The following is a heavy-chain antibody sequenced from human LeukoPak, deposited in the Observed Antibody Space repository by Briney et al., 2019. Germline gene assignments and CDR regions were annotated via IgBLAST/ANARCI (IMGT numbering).Heavy chain of an antibody. Sequence: SETLSLTCAVYGGSFSGYYWSWIRQPPGKGLEWIGEINHSGSTNYNPSLKSRVTISVDTSKNQFSLKLSSVTAADTAVYYCARGPSGTPIRNCFDPWGQGTLVTVSS. CDR1: GGSFSGYY. D-gene: IGHD1-1*01. CDR3: ARGPSGTPIRNCFDP. J-gene: IGHJ5*02. V-gene: IGHV4-34*01. CDR2: INHSGST.